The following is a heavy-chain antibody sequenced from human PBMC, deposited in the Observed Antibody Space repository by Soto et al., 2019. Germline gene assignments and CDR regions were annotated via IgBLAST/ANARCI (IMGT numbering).Heavy chain of an antibody. CDR2: IYDSGST. Sequence: QVQLQESGPGLVKPSETLSLTCTVSGGSISTYYWSWIRQPPGKGLEWIGYIYDSGSTNYTPSLKSRVTISVDASKNEFSLRLTSVTSADTAIYYCVGGKGGYYTYWGQGTLVTVSS. D-gene: IGHD5-18*01. J-gene: IGHJ4*02. V-gene: IGHV4-59*01. CDR1: GGSISTYY. CDR3: VGGKGGYYTY.